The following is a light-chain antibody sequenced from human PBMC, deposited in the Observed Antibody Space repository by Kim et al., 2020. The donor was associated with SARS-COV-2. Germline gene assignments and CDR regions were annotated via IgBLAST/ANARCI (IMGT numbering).Light chain of an antibody. CDR1: QDISSA. V-gene: IGKV1-13*02. CDR2: DAY. J-gene: IGKJ2*01. Sequence: AIQLTQSPSSLSASVGDRVTITCRASQDISSALAWYQHKPGESPKLLISDAYTLESGVPSRFSGRGSGTVFTLTINNLQPEDFATYYCQHFYTAPPFTFGQGTKLEI. CDR3: QHFYTAPPFT.